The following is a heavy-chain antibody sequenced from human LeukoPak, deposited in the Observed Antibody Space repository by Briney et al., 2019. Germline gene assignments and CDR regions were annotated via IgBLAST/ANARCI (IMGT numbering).Heavy chain of an antibody. D-gene: IGHD7-27*01. V-gene: IGHV1-2*02. J-gene: IGHJ4*02. Sequence: ASVKVSCKASGYTFTSYGISWVRQAPGQGLEWMGWINPNSGGTNYAQKFQGRVTMTRDTSISTAYMELSRLRSDDMAVYYCAIIDWGPENYFDYWGQGTLVTVSS. CDR1: GYTFTSYG. CDR3: AIIDWGPENYFDY. CDR2: INPNSGGT.